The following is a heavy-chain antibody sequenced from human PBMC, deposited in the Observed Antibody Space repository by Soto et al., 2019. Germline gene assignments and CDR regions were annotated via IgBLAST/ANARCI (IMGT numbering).Heavy chain of an antibody. Sequence: GSLRLSCAASGFNFGDNTIHWVRQAPGKGLEWVSLINWDSSEKYYADSVRGRFTISRDNSKNFVYLQVNSLRTEDTALYYCAKDTSWTIDYWGQGTPVTVSS. CDR2: INWDSSEK. CDR3: AKDTSWTIDY. CDR1: GFNFGDNT. D-gene: IGHD4-17*01. J-gene: IGHJ4*02. V-gene: IGHV3-43*01.